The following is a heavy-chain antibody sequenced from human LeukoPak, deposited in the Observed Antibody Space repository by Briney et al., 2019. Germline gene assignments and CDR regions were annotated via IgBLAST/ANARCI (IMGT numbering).Heavy chain of an antibody. J-gene: IGHJ6*04. V-gene: IGHV4-34*01. D-gene: IGHD3-22*01. CDR1: GGSFSGYY. CDR2: INHSGST. CDR3: ARVTGGVYYVYYYYVRDV. Sequence: SETLSLTCAVYGGSFSGYYWSWIRQPPGKGLEWIGEINHSGSTNYNPSLKCRVTISVDTSKNQFSLKLSSVTAADTAVYYCARVTGGVYYVYYYYVRDVWGKGTTVTVSS.